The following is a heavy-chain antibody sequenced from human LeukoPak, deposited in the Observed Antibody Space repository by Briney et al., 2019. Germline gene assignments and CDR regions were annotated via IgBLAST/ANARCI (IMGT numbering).Heavy chain of an antibody. CDR1: GFTFSSYG. Sequence: GGSLRLSCVASGFTFSSYGMHWVRQAPGKGLEWVAFIRYDGSNKYYADSVKGRFTISRDNAKNSLYLQMNSLRAEDTALYYCAKSRIAVAGLFDYWGQGTLVTVSS. V-gene: IGHV3-30*02. CDR3: AKSRIAVAGLFDY. CDR2: IRYDGSNK. D-gene: IGHD6-19*01. J-gene: IGHJ4*02.